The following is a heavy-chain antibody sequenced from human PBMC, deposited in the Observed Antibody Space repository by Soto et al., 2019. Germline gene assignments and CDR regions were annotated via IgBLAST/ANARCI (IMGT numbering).Heavy chain of an antibody. CDR3: ATIVAGMATDLVPAARNWFDP. V-gene: IGHV4-34*01. J-gene: IGHJ5*02. CDR2: INHSGST. D-gene: IGHD2-2*01. Sequence: SETLSLTCAVYGGSFSGYYWSWIRQPPGKGLEWIGEINHSGSTNYNPSLKSRVTISVDTSKNQFSLKLSSVTAADTAVYYCATIVAGMATDLVPAARNWFDPWGQGTLVTVSS. CDR1: GGSFSGYY.